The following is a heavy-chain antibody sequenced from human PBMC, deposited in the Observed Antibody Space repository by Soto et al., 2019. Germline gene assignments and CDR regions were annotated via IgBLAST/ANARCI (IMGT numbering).Heavy chain of an antibody. CDR2: ISYDGSNK. CDR3: ARDRGRGWYRGYYYYGMDV. CDR1: GFTFSSYA. J-gene: IGHJ6*02. Sequence: GGSLRLSCAASGFTFSSYAMHWVRQAPGKGLEWVAVISYDGSNKYYADSVKGRFTISRDNSKNTLYLQMNSLRAEDTAVYYCARDRGRGWYRGYYYYGMDVWGQGTTVTVSS. V-gene: IGHV3-30-3*01. D-gene: IGHD6-19*01.